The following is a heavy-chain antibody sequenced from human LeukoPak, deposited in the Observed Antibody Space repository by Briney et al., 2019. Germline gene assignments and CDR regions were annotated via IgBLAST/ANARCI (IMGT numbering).Heavy chain of an antibody. CDR2: ITPNTGNP. V-gene: IGHV7-4-1*02. J-gene: IGHJ3*02. CDR1: GYTFINYA. Sequence: ASVKVSCKASGYTFINYAMNWVRQAPGQGLEWMEWITPNTGNPTYAQGFTGRFVFSLDTSVSTAYLQISSLKAEDTAVYYCARDQDYDFWSGSHDAFDIWGQGTMVTVSS. CDR3: ARDQDYDFWSGSHDAFDI. D-gene: IGHD3-3*01.